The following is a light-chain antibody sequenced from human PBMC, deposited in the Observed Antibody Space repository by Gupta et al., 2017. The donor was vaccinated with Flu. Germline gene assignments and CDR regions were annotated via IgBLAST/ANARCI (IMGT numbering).Light chain of an antibody. Sequence: GESETLSCRASQSVNSNLAWYQQKPGQAPRLLISGASSRATGIPARFSGSGSGTEFTLTISSLQSEDFAVYWCQQYNYWPGTFGQGTKVEVK. V-gene: IGKV3D-15*01. CDR2: GAS. CDR1: QSVNSN. J-gene: IGKJ1*01. CDR3: QQYNYWPGT.